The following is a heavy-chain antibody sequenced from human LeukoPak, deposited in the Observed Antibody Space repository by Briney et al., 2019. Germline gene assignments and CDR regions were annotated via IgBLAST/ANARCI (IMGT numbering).Heavy chain of an antibody. J-gene: IGHJ4*02. CDR2: ISYDGSNK. CDR1: GFAFSSYG. V-gene: IGHV3-30*03. CDR3: ASSLAYCGGDCASYFDY. Sequence: GRSLRLSCAASGFAFSSYGMHWVRQAPGKGLEWVAVISYDGSNKYYADSVKGRFTISRDNAKNSLYLQMNSLRAEDTAVYYCASSLAYCGGDCASYFDYWGQGTLVTVSS. D-gene: IGHD2-21*02.